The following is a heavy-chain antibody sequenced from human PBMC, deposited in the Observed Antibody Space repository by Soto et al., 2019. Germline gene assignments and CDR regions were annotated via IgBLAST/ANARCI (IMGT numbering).Heavy chain of an antibody. V-gene: IGHV4-59*08. Sequence: SETLSLTCTFSGGSFSSISNHYCSWIRQPPGKGLEWIGYISYSGSTSYNPSLKSRLIISVDTSKNQFSLKLGSVTAADTALYYCARQGQPLLVKNWFDPWGQGTLVTVSS. J-gene: IGHJ5*02. CDR3: ARQGQPLLVKNWFDP. D-gene: IGHD2-21*02. CDR2: ISYSGST. CDR1: GGSFSSISNHY.